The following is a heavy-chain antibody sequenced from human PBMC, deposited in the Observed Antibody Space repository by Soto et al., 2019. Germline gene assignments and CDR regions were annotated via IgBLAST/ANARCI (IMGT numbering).Heavy chain of an antibody. Sequence: GASVKVSCKVSGYTLTELSMHWVRQAPGKGLEWMGGFDPEDGETIYAQKFQGRVTMTEDTSTDTAYMELSSLRSEDTAVYYCATETLSSSWYRGAFDIWGQGTMVTVSS. CDR1: GYTLTELS. CDR2: FDPEDGET. CDR3: ATETLSSSWYRGAFDI. V-gene: IGHV1-24*01. D-gene: IGHD6-13*01. J-gene: IGHJ3*02.